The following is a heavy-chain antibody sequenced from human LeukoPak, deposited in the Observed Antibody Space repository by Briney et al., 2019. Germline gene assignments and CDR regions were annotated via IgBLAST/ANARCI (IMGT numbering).Heavy chain of an antibody. CDR2: IIPIFCTA. CDR3: ARGLEWFGEFYYGMDV. D-gene: IGHD3-10*01. Sequence: SVKVSCKASGGTFSSYAISWVRQAPGQGLEWMGGIIPIFCTANYAQKFQGRVTITADESTSTAYMELSSLRSEDTAVYYCARGLEWFGEFYYGMDVWGKGTTVTVSS. V-gene: IGHV1-69*13. J-gene: IGHJ6*04. CDR1: GGTFSSYA.